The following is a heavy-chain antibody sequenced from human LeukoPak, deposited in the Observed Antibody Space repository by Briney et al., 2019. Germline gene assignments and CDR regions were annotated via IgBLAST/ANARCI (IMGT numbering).Heavy chain of an antibody. D-gene: IGHD6-19*01. Sequence: GRSLRLSCAASGFTFDDYAMHWVRQAPGRGLEWVSGINWNSGSIDYMDSVKGRFTISRDNAKSSLYLQMNSLRAEDTAVYYCAKPLIAVAGTLYFDYWGQGTLVTVSS. CDR2: INWNSGSI. CDR1: GFTFDDYA. J-gene: IGHJ4*02. V-gene: IGHV3-9*01. CDR3: AKPLIAVAGTLYFDY.